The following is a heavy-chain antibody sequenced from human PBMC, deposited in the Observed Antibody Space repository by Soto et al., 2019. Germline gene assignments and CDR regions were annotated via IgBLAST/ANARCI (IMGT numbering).Heavy chain of an antibody. J-gene: IGHJ4*02. D-gene: IGHD1-1*01. V-gene: IGHV4-4*07. Sequence: ASETLSLTCTVSGGSISSYYWSWIRQPAGKGLEWIGRIYTSGSTNYNPSLKSRVTMSVDTSKNQFSLKLSSVTAADTAVYYCARSALSNWNDEQNFDYWGQGTLVTVSS. CDR3: ARSALSNWNDEQNFDY. CDR2: IYTSGST. CDR1: GGSISSYY.